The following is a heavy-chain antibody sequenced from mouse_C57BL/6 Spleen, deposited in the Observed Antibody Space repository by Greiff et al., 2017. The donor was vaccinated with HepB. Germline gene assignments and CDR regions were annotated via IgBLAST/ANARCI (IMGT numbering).Heavy chain of an antibody. CDR1: GYAFSSYW. Sequence: QVHVKQSGAELVKPGASVKISCKASGYAFSSYWMNWVKQRPGKGLEWIGQIYPGDGDTNYNGKFKGKATLTADKSSSTAYMQLSSLTSEDSAVYFCAREGGGGAWFAYWGQGTLVTVSA. CDR3: AREGGGGAWFAY. V-gene: IGHV1-80*01. CDR2: IYPGDGDT. J-gene: IGHJ3*01.